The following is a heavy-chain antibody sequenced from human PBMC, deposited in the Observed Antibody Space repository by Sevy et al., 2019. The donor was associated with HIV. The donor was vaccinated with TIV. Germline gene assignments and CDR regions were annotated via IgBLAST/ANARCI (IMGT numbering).Heavy chain of an antibody. CDR1: GFTFSSYW. J-gene: IGHJ4*02. CDR3: AREWAEGITGNDY. Sequence: GGSLRLSCAASGFTFSSYWMSWVRQAPGKGLEWVANIKQDGSEKYYVDSVKGRFTISRDNAKNSLYLQMNGLRAEDTAVYYCAREWAEGITGNDYWGQGTLVTVSS. CDR2: IKQDGSEK. V-gene: IGHV3-7*01. D-gene: IGHD1-20*01.